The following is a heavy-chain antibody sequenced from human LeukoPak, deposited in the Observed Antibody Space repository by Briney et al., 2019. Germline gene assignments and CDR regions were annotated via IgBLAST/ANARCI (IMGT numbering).Heavy chain of an antibody. CDR3: ARHNVAAADYYFDY. D-gene: IGHD6-13*01. Sequence: PSETLSLTCTVSGGSISSSSYYWGWIRQPPGKGLEWIGSIYYSGSTYHNPSLKSRVTISVDTSKNQFSLKLSSVTAADTAVYYCARHNVAAADYYFDYWGQGTLVTVSS. J-gene: IGHJ4*02. V-gene: IGHV4-39*01. CDR1: GGSISSSSYY. CDR2: IYYSGST.